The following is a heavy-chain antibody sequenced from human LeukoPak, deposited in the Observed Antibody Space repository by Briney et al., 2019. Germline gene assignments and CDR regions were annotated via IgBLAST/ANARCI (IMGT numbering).Heavy chain of an antibody. CDR3: ARDSPGIYAFEL. Sequence: PSETLSLTCTVSGDSISSRNWWSWVRQSPGKGLEWMGEIYHSGSTNYNPSLESRVTMSLDNSKNQFSLKLSSVTVADTAMYYCARDSPGIYAFELWGHGIMVTVSS. CDR2: IYHSGST. D-gene: IGHD2-15*01. J-gene: IGHJ3*01. V-gene: IGHV4-4*02. CDR1: GDSISSRNW.